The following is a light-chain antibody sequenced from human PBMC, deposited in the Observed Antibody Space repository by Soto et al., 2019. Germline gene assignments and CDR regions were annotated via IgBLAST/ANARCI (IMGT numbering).Light chain of an antibody. V-gene: IGKV1-5*01. J-gene: IGKJ5*01. Sequence: DIQMNQSPSTLSGSVGDRVTITCAVSQTISSWLAWYQQKPGRAPNLLIYAASTLQSGVPSRFSGSGSGREFTLTISSLLPEDSATYYCQQAYIIPPITFGQGTRLETK. CDR2: AAS. CDR1: QTISSW. CDR3: QQAYIIPPIT.